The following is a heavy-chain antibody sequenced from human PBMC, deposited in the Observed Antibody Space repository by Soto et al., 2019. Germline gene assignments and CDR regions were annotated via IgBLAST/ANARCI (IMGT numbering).Heavy chain of an antibody. CDR3: AKDRRDDILTGYYFDY. J-gene: IGHJ4*02. CDR2: ISNNGIST. D-gene: IGHD3-9*01. CDR1: GCTFTSYD. Sequence: GGSLRLSCAASGCTFTSYDMSWVRQAPGKGLEWVSAISNNGISTYYADSVKGRFTISRDNSQNMLYLQMNSLRAEDTAVYYCAKDRRDDILTGYYFDYWGQGTLVTVSS. V-gene: IGHV3-23*01.